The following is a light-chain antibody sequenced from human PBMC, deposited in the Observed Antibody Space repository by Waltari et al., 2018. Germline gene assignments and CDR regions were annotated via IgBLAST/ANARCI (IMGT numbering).Light chain of an antibody. Sequence: EIVLTQSPGTLSLSPGERATLSCRVSQSVSSTYLAWYQQKAGQAPRLLIYATSTRGTGIPDRFSGSVSGTDFTLTISRLEPEDFAVYYCQQYVSSPVTFGGGTKVEIK. CDR2: ATS. V-gene: IGKV3-20*01. CDR1: QSVSSTY. CDR3: QQYVSSPVT. J-gene: IGKJ4*01.